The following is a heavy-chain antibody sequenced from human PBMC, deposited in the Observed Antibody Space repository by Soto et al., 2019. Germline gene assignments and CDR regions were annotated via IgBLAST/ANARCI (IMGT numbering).Heavy chain of an antibody. J-gene: IGHJ6*02. CDR3: AGLPTGYYYYYGMDV. CDR1: GGSISSSSYY. Sequence: PSETLSLTCTVSGGSISSSSYYWGWIRQPPGKGLEWIGSIYYSGSTYYNPSLKSRVTISVDTSKNQFSLKLSSVTAADTAVYYCAGLPTGYYYYYGMDVWGQGTTVTVSS. V-gene: IGHV4-39*01. CDR2: IYYSGST. D-gene: IGHD5-18*01.